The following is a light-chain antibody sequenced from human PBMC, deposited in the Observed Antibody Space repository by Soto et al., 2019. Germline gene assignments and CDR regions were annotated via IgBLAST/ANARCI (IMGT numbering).Light chain of an antibody. CDR3: QQFNSYPVT. J-gene: IGKJ5*01. CDR1: QSISSW. CDR2: KAS. Sequence: DIQMTQSPSTLSASVGDRVTITCRASQSISSWLAWYQQKPGKAPKLLIYKASSLESGVPSRFSGSGSGTEFTLTISSLQPDDFATYYCQQFNSYPVTFGHGTRLDIK. V-gene: IGKV1-5*03.